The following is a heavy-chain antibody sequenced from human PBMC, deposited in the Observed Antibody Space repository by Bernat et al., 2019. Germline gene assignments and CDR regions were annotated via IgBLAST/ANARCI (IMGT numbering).Heavy chain of an antibody. CDR2: ISGSGGST. Sequence: EVQLLESGGGLVQPGGSLRLSCAASGFTFSSYAMSWVRQAPGKGLEWVSAISGSGGSTYYADSVKGRFTISRDNSKNTLYLQMNSMRAEDTAVYYCAKAGYCSGGTCYSRYDHWGQGTLVTVSS. V-gene: IGHV3-23*01. J-gene: IGHJ4*02. D-gene: IGHD2-15*01. CDR3: AKAGYCSGGTCYSRYDH. CDR1: GFTFSSYA.